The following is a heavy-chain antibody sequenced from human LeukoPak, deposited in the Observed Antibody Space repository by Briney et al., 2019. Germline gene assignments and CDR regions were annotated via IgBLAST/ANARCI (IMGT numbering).Heavy chain of an antibody. CDR3: AKDAQRGFDDSNSLEY. J-gene: IGHJ4*02. V-gene: IGHV3-33*03. CDR2: IWSDGTNK. Sequence: GGSLRLSCAASGFTFSSFTMNWVRQAPGKGLEWVAVIWSDGTNKYYGNSVKGRFTIHRDDSQNRVYLQMNNLRVDDTAIYFCAKDAQRGFDDSNSLEYWGQGSPVTVSS. D-gene: IGHD4-11*01. CDR1: GFTFSSFT.